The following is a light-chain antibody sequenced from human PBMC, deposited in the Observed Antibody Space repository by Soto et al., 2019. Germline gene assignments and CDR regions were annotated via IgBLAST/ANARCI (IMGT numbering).Light chain of an antibody. J-gene: IGLJ1*01. V-gene: IGLV3-21*02. Sequence: SYELTQPPSVSVAPGQTVRVTCGAKNIGSKSVHLYQQRSGQAPVLVVYDDRDRPSGVPERFSGSNSGNTATLTISRVEDGDEADYHCQVWDRSSDHYVFGTGTKVTVL. CDR2: DDR. CDR3: QVWDRSSDHYV. CDR1: NIGSKS.